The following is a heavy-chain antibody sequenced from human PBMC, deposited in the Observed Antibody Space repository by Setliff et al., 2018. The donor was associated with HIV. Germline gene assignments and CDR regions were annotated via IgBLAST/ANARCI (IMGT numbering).Heavy chain of an antibody. J-gene: IGHJ4*02. CDR2: INTETGRP. CDR3: ARVGSYWSTFDY. V-gene: IGHV7-4-1*02. CDR1: GYTLTTYG. Sequence: VKVSCKASGYTLTTYGISWVRQAPGQGPEWMGWINTETGRPMYAQGFRGRLVFSLDTSVNTAYLQINSLKAEDTAMYYCARVGSYWSTFDYWGQGALVTVSS. D-gene: IGHD2-8*02.